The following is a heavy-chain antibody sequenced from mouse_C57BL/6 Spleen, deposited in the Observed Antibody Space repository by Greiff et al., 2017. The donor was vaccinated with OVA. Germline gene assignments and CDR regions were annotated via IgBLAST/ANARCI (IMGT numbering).Heavy chain of an antibody. D-gene: IGHD1-1*01. Sequence: EVQLQQSGPELVKPGASVKMSCKASGYTFTDYNMHWVKQSHGKSLEWIGYINPNNGGTSYNQKFKGKATLTVNKSSSTAYMELRSLTSEDSAVCYSARDYGSNPSFDYWGQGTTLTVSS. CDR2: INPNNGGT. CDR3: ARDYGSNPSFDY. V-gene: IGHV1-22*01. J-gene: IGHJ2*01. CDR1: GYTFTDYN.